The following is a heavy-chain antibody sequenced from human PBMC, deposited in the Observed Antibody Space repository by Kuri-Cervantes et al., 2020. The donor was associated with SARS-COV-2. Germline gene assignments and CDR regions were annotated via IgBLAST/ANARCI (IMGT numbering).Heavy chain of an antibody. J-gene: IGHJ4*02. V-gene: IGHV1-69*13. D-gene: IGHD5-18*01. Sequence: SVKVSCKASGGTFSSYALSWVRQAPGRGLVWMGGIIPIFGTPNYAQKFQGRLTITADESTSTAYMELSSLRSDDTAVYYCARVNKFRVVIQLLGLDYWGQGTLVTVSS. CDR3: ARVNKFRVVIQLLGLDY. CDR1: GGTFSSYA. CDR2: IIPIFGTP.